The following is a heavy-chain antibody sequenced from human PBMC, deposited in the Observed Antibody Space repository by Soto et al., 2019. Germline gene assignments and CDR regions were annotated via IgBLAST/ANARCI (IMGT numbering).Heavy chain of an antibody. V-gene: IGHV4-34*01. CDR2: INHSGST. D-gene: IGHD6-13*01. CDR1: GGSFSGYY. CDR3: ARGPISSSWSSPDFDY. Sequence: QVQLQQWGAGLLKPSETLSLTCAVYGGSFSGYYWSWIRQPPGKGLEWIGEINHSGSTNYNPSLKSRVTISVDTSKNQFSLKLSSVTAADTAVYYCARGPISSSWSSPDFDYWGQGTLVTVSS. J-gene: IGHJ4*02.